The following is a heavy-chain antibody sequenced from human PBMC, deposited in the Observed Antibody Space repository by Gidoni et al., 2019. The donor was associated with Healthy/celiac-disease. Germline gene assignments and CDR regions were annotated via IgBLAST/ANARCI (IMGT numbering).Heavy chain of an antibody. Sequence: EVQLLESGGGLVHPGGSLRLSCAASGFPFSSYAMSWVRQAPGKGLEWFSAISGSGGSTYYADSVKGRFTSARDNSKNTLYLQMNSLRAEDTAGYYCAKGGSGYSTAFDYWGQGTRVTVSS. J-gene: IGHJ4*02. CDR2: ISGSGGST. CDR1: GFPFSSYA. V-gene: IGHV3-23*01. D-gene: IGHD3-3*01. CDR3: AKGGSGYSTAFDY.